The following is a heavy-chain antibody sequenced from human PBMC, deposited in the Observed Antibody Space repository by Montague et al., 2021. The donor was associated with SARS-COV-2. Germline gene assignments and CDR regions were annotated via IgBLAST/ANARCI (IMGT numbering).Heavy chain of an antibody. V-gene: IGHV6-1*01. CDR3: ARERWAVGVSFDY. D-gene: IGHD1-26*01. CDR1: GDSVSSNSAT. CDR2: TYYRSRWSN. Sequence: CAISGDSVSSNSATWHWIRRSPSRGLEWLGRTYYRSRWSNDYAVSVRSRIIINPDTSTNQFSLQLSSVTPEGTAVYFCARERWAVGVSFDYWGQGTLVTVTT. J-gene: IGHJ4*02.